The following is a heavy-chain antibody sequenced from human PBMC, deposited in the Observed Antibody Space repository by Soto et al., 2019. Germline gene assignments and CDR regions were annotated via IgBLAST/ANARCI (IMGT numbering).Heavy chain of an antibody. V-gene: IGHV4-38-2*01. D-gene: IGHD1-26*01. CDR3: INSWRLSRADS. Sequence: PSETLSLTCDVSSYRSAAGQYWGWIRQPPGKDLEWLGCFHENGPTYYRPSLKSRLAISVDMSKNQVSLSLTSVTAAHTARYYCINSWRLSRADSWGRGILVTVSS. J-gene: IGHJ5*01. CDR2: FHENGPT. CDR1: SYRSAAGQY.